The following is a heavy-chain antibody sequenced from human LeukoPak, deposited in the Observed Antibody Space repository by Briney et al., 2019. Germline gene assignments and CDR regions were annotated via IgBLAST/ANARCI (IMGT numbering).Heavy chain of an antibody. CDR2: IKEDGSEK. V-gene: IGHV3-7*01. Sequence: GGSLRLSCAASGFTFTSYWMSWVRQAPGKGLEWVANIKEDGSEKYYVDSVKGRFTISRDNAKNSVSLQMNSLRAEDTAVYYCAKGVYGDPSGYFDYWGQGTLVTVSS. CDR1: GFTFTSYW. J-gene: IGHJ4*02. D-gene: IGHD4-17*01. CDR3: AKGVYGDPSGYFDY.